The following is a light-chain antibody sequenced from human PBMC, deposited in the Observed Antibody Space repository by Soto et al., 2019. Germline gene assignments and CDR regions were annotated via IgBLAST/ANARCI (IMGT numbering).Light chain of an antibody. CDR1: QGISSY. V-gene: IGKV1-8*01. CDR2: AAS. Sequence: AIRMTQSPSSFSASTGDRVTITCRASQGISSYLAWYQQQPGKAPKLLIYAASTLQSGVPSRFSGSGSGTDFTPTISCLQSEDFATYYCQQYYSYPFTFGPGTKVDIK. J-gene: IGKJ3*01. CDR3: QQYYSYPFT.